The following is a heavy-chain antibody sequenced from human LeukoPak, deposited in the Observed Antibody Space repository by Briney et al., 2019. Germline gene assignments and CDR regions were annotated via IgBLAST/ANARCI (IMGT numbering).Heavy chain of an antibody. D-gene: IGHD3-3*01. Sequence: SETLSLTCTVSGGSISSSSYYWSWIRQPAGKGLEWIGRIYTSGSTNYNPSLKGRVTISVDTSKNQFSLKLSSVTAADTAVYYCARDRRYDFWSGEWEGHYYYMDVWGKGTTVTVSS. CDR1: GGSISSSSYY. V-gene: IGHV4-61*02. CDR2: IYTSGST. J-gene: IGHJ6*03. CDR3: ARDRRYDFWSGEWEGHYYYMDV.